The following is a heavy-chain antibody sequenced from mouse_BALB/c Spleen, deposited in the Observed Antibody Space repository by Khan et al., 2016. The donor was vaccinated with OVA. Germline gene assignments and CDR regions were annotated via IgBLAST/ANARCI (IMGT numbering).Heavy chain of an antibody. J-gene: IGHJ3*01. CDR1: GFTFSDYY. Sequence: EVELVESGGGLVKPGGSLKLSCAASGFTFSDYYMYWVRQTPEKRLEWVATISDGGSSTFYPDSVKGRFTISRDNANNNLDLQMSSLKSEDTAIYYCARACYGGFAYWGQGTLVTVSA. D-gene: IGHD1-1*02. V-gene: IGHV5-4*02. CDR2: ISDGGSST. CDR3: ARACYGGFAY.